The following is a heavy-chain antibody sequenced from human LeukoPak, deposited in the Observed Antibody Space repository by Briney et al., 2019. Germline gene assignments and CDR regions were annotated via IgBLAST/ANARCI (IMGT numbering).Heavy chain of an antibody. CDR1: GFTFSSYW. D-gene: IGHD3-16*01. Sequence: GGSLRLSCAASGFTFSSYWMHWVRQAPGKGLVWVSRINSDGSSTSYAAPVKGRFTISRDDSKNTLYLQMNSLKTEDTAVYYCTTEGWLPNYVGYWGQGTLVTVSS. V-gene: IGHV3-74*01. J-gene: IGHJ4*02. CDR2: INSDGSST. CDR3: TTEGWLPNYVGY.